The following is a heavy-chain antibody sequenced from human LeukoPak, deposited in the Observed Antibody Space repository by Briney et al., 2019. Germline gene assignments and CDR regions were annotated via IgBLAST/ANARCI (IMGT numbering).Heavy chain of an antibody. V-gene: IGHV3-23*01. J-gene: IGHJ4*02. CDR3: AKHRPYGAIYYFAY. CDR2: ISGSGGTT. Sequence: GGSLRLSCAASGFTFRSYAMSWVRWAPGKGLEWVSAISGSGGTTYYADSVKGRFTISRDNAKNTLYLQMNSLRAEDTAVYYCAKHRPYGAIYYFAYWGQGTLVTVSS. D-gene: IGHD4/OR15-4a*01. CDR1: GFTFRSYA.